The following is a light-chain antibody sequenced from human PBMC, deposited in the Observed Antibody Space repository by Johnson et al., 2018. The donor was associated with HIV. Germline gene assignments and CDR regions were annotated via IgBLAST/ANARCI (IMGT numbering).Light chain of an antibody. V-gene: IGLV1-51*01. CDR1: NSDIGNNY. Sequence: SVLTQPPSVSAAPGQKVTISCSGSNSDIGNNYVSWYQQLPETVPKLLIYDNNKRPSGIPDRFSGSKSGTSATLGIAGLQTGDEADYYCGTWDNSLSTGGVFGTGTKVTVL. CDR3: GTWDNSLSTGGV. J-gene: IGLJ1*01. CDR2: DNN.